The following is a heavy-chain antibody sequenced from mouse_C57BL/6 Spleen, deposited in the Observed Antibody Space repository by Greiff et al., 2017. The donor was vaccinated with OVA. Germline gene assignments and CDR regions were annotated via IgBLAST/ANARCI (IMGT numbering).Heavy chain of an antibody. D-gene: IGHD2-3*01. CDR3: AISDDGYYDYAMDY. Sequence: QVQLKQSGPELVKPGASVKISCKASGYAFSSSWMNWVKQRPGKGLEWIGRIYPGDGDTNYNGKFKGKATLTADKSSSTAYMQLSSLTSEDSAVYFCAISDDGYYDYAMDYWGQGTSVTVSS. J-gene: IGHJ4*01. V-gene: IGHV1-82*01. CDR2: IYPGDGDT. CDR1: GYAFSSSW.